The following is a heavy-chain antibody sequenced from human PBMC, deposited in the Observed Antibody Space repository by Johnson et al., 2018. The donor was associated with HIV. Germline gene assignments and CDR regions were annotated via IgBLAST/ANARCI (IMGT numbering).Heavy chain of an antibody. V-gene: IGHV3-74*01. D-gene: IGHD5-18*01. CDR3: AREAPQPSDAYDI. CDR2: INSDGSIT. J-gene: IGHJ3*02. Sequence: VQLVESGGALVQPGGSLNLSCAASGFTFSSYWMHWVRQVPGKGLVWVSRINSDGSITSYADSVKGRFTISRDNDKNSLFMEMNSLTAEDTAVYYCAREAPQPSDAYDIWGQGTMVTVSS. CDR1: GFTFSSYW.